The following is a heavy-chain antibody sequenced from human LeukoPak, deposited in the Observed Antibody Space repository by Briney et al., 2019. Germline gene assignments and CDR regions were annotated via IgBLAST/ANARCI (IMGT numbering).Heavy chain of an antibody. D-gene: IGHD1-26*01. CDR2: IIPIFGTA. CDR1: GGTFSSYA. V-gene: IGHV1-69*06. CDR3: ARASGCHVYWFDP. J-gene: IGHJ5*02. Sequence: VASVKVSCKASGGTFSSYAISWVRQAPGQGLEWMGGIIPIFGTANYAQKFQGRVTITADKTTSTAYMELSSLRSEDTAVYYCARASGCHVYWFDPWGQGTLVTVSS.